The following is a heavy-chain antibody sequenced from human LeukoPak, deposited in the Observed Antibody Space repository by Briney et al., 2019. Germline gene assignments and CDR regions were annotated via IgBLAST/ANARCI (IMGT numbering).Heavy chain of an antibody. D-gene: IGHD2-2*01. CDR1: GFTFSSYG. CDR2: IWYDGSNK. V-gene: IGHV3-33*01. Sequence: PGRSLRLSCAASGFTFSSYGMHWVRQAPGKGLEWVAVIWYDGSNKYYADSVKGRFTISRDNSKNTLYLQMNSLRAEDTAVYYCARGGLGRYCRSTSCLHVAFDIWGQGTMVTVSS. CDR3: ARGGLGRYCRSTSCLHVAFDI. J-gene: IGHJ3*02.